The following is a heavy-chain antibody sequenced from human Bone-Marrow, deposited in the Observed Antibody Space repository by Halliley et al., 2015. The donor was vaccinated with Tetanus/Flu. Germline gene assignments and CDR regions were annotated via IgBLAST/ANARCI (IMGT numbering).Heavy chain of an antibody. J-gene: IGHJ5*01. CDR2: GGRT. Sequence: GGRTYYADSVKGRFTISRDNSKKKVYLQMNSLRVDDTAVYYCTKDGYSSAWCPAGNCEFGSWGQGSLVSV. CDR3: TKDGYSSAWCPAGNCEFGS. D-gene: IGHD6-19*01. V-gene: IGHV3-23*01.